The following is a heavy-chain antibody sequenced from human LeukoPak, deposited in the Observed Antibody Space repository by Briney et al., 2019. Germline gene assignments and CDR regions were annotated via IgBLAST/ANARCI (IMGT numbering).Heavy chain of an antibody. Sequence: GSSVKVSCKASGGTFSSYAISWVRQAPGQGLEWMGRIIPILGIANYAQKFQGRVTITADESTSTAYMELSSLRSEDTAVYYCARSSSFWSGYPPPLYYYYYYMDVWGKGTTVTVSS. CDR1: GGTFSSYA. D-gene: IGHD3-3*01. CDR3: ARSSSFWSGYPPPLYYYYYYMDV. CDR2: IIPILGIA. V-gene: IGHV1-69*04. J-gene: IGHJ6*03.